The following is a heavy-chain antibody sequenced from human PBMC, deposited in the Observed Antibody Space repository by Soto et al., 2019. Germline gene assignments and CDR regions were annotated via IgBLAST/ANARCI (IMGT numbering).Heavy chain of an antibody. D-gene: IGHD3-3*01. V-gene: IGHV4-4*07. CDR2: VYSSGGT. J-gene: IGHJ5*02. CDR3: ARGQRFSDWFDP. Sequence: QVHLQQSGPGLVNPSETLSLTCTVSGGSMSSYYWTWIRQPAGKGLAWIGRVYSSGGTHYNPSLKSRVTISPDTSKNQFSLRLLSVTDADTAVYYCARGQRFSDWFDPWGQGTLVTVSS. CDR1: GGSMSSYY.